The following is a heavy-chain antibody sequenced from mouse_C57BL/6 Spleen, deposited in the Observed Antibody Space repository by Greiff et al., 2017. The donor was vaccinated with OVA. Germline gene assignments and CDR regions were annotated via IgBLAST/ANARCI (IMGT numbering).Heavy chain of an antibody. CDR1: GYSFTGYY. Sequence: VQLKESGPELVKPGASVKISCKASGYSFTGYYMNWVKQSPEKSLEWIGEINPSTGGTTYNQKFKAKATLTVDKSSSTAYMQLKSLTSEDSAVYYCARRSLGPYYFDYWGQGTTLTVSS. V-gene: IGHV1-42*01. CDR2: INPSTGGT. J-gene: IGHJ2*01. D-gene: IGHD4-1*01. CDR3: ARRSLGPYYFDY.